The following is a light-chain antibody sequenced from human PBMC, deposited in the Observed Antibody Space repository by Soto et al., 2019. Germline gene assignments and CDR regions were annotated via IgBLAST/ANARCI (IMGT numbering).Light chain of an antibody. CDR3: QHYNIYSET. CDR1: QSISSW. V-gene: IGKV1-5*03. J-gene: IGKJ1*01. Sequence: DIQMTQSPSTLSASVGDRVTITCRASQSISSWLAWYQQKPGKAPKILIYKASILESGVPSRFSGSGSGTEFTLTISSLQPDDFATYYCQHYNIYSETFGQGTKVEV. CDR2: KAS.